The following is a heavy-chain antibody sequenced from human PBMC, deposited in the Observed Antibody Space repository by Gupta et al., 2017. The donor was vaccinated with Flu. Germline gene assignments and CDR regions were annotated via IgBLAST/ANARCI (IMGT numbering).Heavy chain of an antibody. J-gene: IGHJ4*02. V-gene: IGHV4-39*01. CDR3: ARGILTGYIFDY. CDR1: GGSVSGGPYH. D-gene: IGHD3-9*01. Sequence: QLQVQESGPRLVKPSETLSLSCTVSGGSVSGGPYHWGWIRQPPGKGLEWIGSLYYNGSAYYNPSLKSRVTISVDTSKNQFSLRLSSVTAADTALYYCARGILTGYIFDYWGQGILVTVSS. CDR2: LYYNGSA.